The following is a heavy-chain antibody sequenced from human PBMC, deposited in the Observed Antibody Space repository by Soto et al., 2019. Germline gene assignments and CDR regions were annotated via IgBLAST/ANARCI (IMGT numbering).Heavy chain of an antibody. J-gene: IGHJ4*02. V-gene: IGHV1-46*01. CDR3: ARDREEMATIFLFDY. CDR1: GYTFTSYY. Sequence: ASVKVSCKASGYTFTSYYMHWVRQAPGQGLEWMGIINPSGGSTSYAQKFQGRVTMTRDTSTSTVYMELSSLRSEDTAVYYCARDREEMATIFLFDYWAQGTLVTVSS. D-gene: IGHD5-12*01. CDR2: INPSGGST.